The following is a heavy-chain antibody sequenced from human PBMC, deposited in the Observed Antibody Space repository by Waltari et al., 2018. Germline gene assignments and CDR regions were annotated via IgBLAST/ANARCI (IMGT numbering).Heavy chain of an antibody. CDR3: AVPLTRYGSFDH. CDR2: LNNGGST. D-gene: IGHD5-18*01. CDR1: GGSLNSLIYF. Sequence: QLQLQESGPGLAKPSEPLSLTCTVPGGSLNSLIYFWGCIRQPPGKGLEWIGSLNNGGSTYYNASLRSRVTISLDTSKNQFSLKLNSVTAADTAVYYCAVPLTRYGSFDHWGQGTLVTVSS. J-gene: IGHJ4*02. V-gene: IGHV4-39*07.